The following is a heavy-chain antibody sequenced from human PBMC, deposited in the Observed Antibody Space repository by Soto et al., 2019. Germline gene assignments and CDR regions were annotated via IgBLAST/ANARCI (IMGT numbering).Heavy chain of an antibody. V-gene: IGHV3-48*01. D-gene: IGHD3-3*01. CDR2: ISSSSSTI. CDR3: ASLVGGYDYYYYMDV. CDR1: GFTFSSYS. J-gene: IGHJ6*03. Sequence: GGSLRLSCAASGFTFSSYSMNWVRQAPGKGLEWVSYISSSSSTIYYADSVKGRFTISRDNAKNSLHLQMNSLRAEDTAVYYCASLVGGYDYYYYMDVWGKGTTVTVSS.